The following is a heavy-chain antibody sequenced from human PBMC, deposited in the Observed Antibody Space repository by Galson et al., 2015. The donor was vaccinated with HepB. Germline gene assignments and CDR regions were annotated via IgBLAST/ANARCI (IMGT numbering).Heavy chain of an antibody. V-gene: IGHV4-34*01. CDR3: ARGKSGRSGYCSSTSCYTFPSRVARPPRPRYYYYGMDV. J-gene: IGHJ6*02. CDR1: GGSFSGYY. D-gene: IGHD2-2*02. Sequence: TLSLTCAVYGGSFSGYYWSWIRQPPGKGLEWIGEINHSGSTNYNPSLKSRVTISVDTSKNQFSLKLRSVTAADTAVYYCARGKSGRSGYCSSTSCYTFPSRVARPPRPRYYYYGMDVWGQGTTVTVSS. CDR2: INHSGST.